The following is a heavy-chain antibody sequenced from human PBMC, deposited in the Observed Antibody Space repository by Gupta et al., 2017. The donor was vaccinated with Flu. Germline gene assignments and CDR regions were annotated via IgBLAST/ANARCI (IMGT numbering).Heavy chain of an antibody. V-gene: IGHV3-9*01. CDR3: VKDRGYTWDAIDF. Sequence: EVQLVESGGGLVQPGRSLRLSCAASGITFDDYAMHWVRQAPGKGLEWVSGISWNSDTIGYADSVKGRFTLSRDTAKNSLSLQMNSLRPEDTALYYCVKDRGYTWDAIDFWGQGTMVTVSS. J-gene: IGHJ3*01. CDR1: GITFDDYA. D-gene: IGHD6-13*01. CDR2: ISWNSDTI.